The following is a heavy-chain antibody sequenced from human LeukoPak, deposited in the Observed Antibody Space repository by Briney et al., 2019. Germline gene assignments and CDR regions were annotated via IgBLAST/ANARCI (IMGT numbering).Heavy chain of an antibody. CDR1: GYTFTSYD. J-gene: IGHJ5*02. D-gene: IGHD3-10*01. CDR2: MNPNSGNT. CDR3: ARGPYCYGSGSYYVWFDP. V-gene: IGHV1-8*01. Sequence: ASVKVSCTASGYTFTSYDINWVRQATGQGLERMGWMNPNSGNTGYAQKFQGRVTMTRNTSISTAYMELSSLRSEDTAVYYCARGPYCYGSGSYYVWFDPWGQGTLVTVSS.